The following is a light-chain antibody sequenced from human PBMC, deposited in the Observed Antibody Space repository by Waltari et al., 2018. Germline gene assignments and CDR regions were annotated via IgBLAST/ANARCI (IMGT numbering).Light chain of an antibody. V-gene: IGLV2-14*03. Sequence: QYALTQPASVSGSPGHPIPISSTGTSWHLRGYNYVSWYQQHTGKAPKHMIYDVSNPPSGVSIRFSGSKSGNTASLTISGLQAEDEADYYCSSYTTSSTRVFGGGTKLTVL. J-gene: IGLJ3*02. CDR2: DVS. CDR3: SSYTTSSTRV. CDR1: SWHLRGYNY.